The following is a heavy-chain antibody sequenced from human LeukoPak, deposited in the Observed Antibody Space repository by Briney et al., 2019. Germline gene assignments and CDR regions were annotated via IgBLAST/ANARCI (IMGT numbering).Heavy chain of an antibody. J-gene: IGHJ4*02. CDR2: MNSDGSHI. Sequence: PGGSLRLSCEASGFTFTDYSMNWVRHAPGKGLEWVPSMNSDGSHIYHAGSVEGRFTISRDNARNSLYLQMNGLRDEDTAVYYCARGSFGVFDYWGQGILVTVSS. CDR1: GFTFTDYS. V-gene: IGHV3-48*02. CDR3: ARGSFGVFDY. D-gene: IGHD3-10*01.